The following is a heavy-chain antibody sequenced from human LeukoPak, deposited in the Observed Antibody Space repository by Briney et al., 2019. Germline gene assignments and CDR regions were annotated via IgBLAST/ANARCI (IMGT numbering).Heavy chain of an antibody. V-gene: IGHV4-59*11. CDR3: ARLLDNDSSGDPDTFDM. D-gene: IGHD3-22*01. J-gene: IGHJ3*02. CDR1: AGSMRSHY. CDR2: IYYSGTT. Sequence: PSETLSLTCSVSAGSMRSHYWSWIRQPPGKGLEWMGLIYYSGTTRYKSSLQSRVTISADTSKNQFSLKLTSVTAADTAVYYCARLLDNDSSGDPDTFDMWGQGTMVT.